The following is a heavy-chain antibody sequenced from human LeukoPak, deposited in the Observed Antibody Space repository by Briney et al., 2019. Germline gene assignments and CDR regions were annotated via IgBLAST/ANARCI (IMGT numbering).Heavy chain of an antibody. V-gene: IGHV4-38-2*02. CDR1: GFSISSVYY. J-gene: IGHJ4*02. D-gene: IGHD2-15*01. Sequence: SETLSLTCSVSGFSISSVYYWGWIRQPPGKGLEWIGSIYHGGSTYYNPSLKSRVTISVDTSKNQFSLNLSSVTAADTAVYYCARVRGFCSGGNCYGGSLDYWGQGTLVTVSS. CDR3: ARVRGFCSGGNCYGGSLDY. CDR2: IYHGGST.